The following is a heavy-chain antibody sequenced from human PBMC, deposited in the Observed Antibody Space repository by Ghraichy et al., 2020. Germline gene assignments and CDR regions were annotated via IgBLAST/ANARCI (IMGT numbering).Heavy chain of an antibody. CDR2: IRSKAYGGTT. CDR3: TTELYCSSTSCGGRLVGYMDV. V-gene: IGHV3-49*03. D-gene: IGHD2-2*01. J-gene: IGHJ6*03. Sequence: GGSLRLSCTASGFTFGDYAMSWFRQAPGKGLEWVGFIRSKAYGGTTEYAASVKGRFTISRDDSKSIAYLQMNSLKTEDTAVYYCTTELYCSSTSCGGRLVGYMDVWGKGTTVTVSS. CDR1: GFTFGDYA.